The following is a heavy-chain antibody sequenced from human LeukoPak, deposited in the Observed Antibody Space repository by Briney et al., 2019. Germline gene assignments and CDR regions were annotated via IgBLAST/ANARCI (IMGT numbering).Heavy chain of an antibody. CDR1: GGSFSGYY. V-gene: IGHV4-34*01. CDR2: INHSGST. J-gene: IGHJ4*02. D-gene: IGHD5-12*01. CDR3: ARGGYSGYSV. Sequence: SETLPLTCAVYGGSFSGYYWSWIRQPPGKGLEWIGEINHSGSTNYNPSLKSRVTISVDTSKNQFSLKLSSVTAADTAVYYCARGGYSGYSVWGQGTLVTVSS.